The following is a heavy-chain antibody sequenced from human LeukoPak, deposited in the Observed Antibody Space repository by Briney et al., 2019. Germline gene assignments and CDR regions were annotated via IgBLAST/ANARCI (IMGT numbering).Heavy chain of an antibody. D-gene: IGHD6-25*01. CDR1: GYTFTGYY. CDR2: INPNSGGT. Sequence: ASVKVSCKASGYTFTGYYMHWVRQAPGQGLEWMGRINPNSGGTNYAQKFQGRVTMTRDTSISTAYMELSRLRSGDTAVYYCLVAATGSYYYYYMDVWGKGTTVTVSS. J-gene: IGHJ6*03. V-gene: IGHV1-2*06. CDR3: LVAATGSYYYYYMDV.